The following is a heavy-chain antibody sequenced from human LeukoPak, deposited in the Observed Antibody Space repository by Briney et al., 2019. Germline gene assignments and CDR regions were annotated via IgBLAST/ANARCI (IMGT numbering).Heavy chain of an antibody. J-gene: IGHJ1*01. Sequence: PSETLSLTCTVSGGSISSYYWSWIRQPPGKGLEWIGSIYYSGSTYYNPSLKSRVTISIDTSKNQFSLKLSSVTAADTAVYYCARAGDSDTYYCPFQHWGQGTLVTVSS. CDR3: ARAGDSDTYYCPFQH. CDR1: GGSISSYY. V-gene: IGHV4-59*12. CDR2: IYYSGST. D-gene: IGHD3-10*01.